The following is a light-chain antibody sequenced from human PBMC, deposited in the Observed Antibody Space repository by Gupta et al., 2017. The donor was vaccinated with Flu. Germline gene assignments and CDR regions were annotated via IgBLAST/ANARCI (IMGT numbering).Light chain of an antibody. J-gene: IGKJ1*01. Sequence: DIQMSQSPSSLSASVGDRVTISCRESQSISSYVKWYQQKPGKAPKLLIYAASSLQSGVPSRSSGSSSTTYFTTIISSLQPEYFATYYYQHSFGSHWTFGQGTKVEIK. V-gene: IGKV1-39*01. CDR2: AAS. CDR3: QHSFGSHWT. CDR1: QSISSY.